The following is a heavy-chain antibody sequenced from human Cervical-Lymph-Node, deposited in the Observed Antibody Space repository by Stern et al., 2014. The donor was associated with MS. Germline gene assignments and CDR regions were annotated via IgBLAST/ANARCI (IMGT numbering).Heavy chain of an antibody. J-gene: IGHJ4*02. CDR3: AVESNYYDSTAYDLDY. CDR1: GVSLNTSGVG. CDR2: IYWADDK. V-gene: IGHV2-5*02. Sequence: EESGPTLVKPTQTLTLTCTFSGVSLNTSGVGVGWIRQPPGQALEWLALIYWADDKRYSPSLKSRLTITKDTSRNQVVLTMTNMDPVDTATYFCAVESNYYDSTAYDLDYWGQGTLVTVSS. D-gene: IGHD3-22*01.